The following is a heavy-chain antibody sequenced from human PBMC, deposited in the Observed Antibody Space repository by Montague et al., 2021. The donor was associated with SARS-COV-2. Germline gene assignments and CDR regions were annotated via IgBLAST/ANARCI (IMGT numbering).Heavy chain of an antibody. CDR3: APAVPVADDS. Sequence: SLRLSCAASGFNVGVYEMNLVRQTPVKGLEWVSYINGGISVMYYAYFVMVLFTISRDNAESSLYLQMNSLRAEDTAVYYCAPAVPVADDSWGQGTLVTVSS. J-gene: IGHJ5*02. V-gene: IGHV3-48*03. CDR1: GFNVGVYE. CDR2: INGGISVM. D-gene: IGHD2-2*01.